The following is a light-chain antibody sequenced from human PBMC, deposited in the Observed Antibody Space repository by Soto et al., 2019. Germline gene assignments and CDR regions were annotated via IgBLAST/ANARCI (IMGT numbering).Light chain of an antibody. J-gene: IGKJ4*01. V-gene: IGKV3-15*01. CDR3: QQYNTWRPLT. Sequence: EIVMTQSPATVSVPPGERSTLSCRASHSVGSNLAWYQQKPGQAPTLLIYGASTRATGIPARFSGSGSETGFTLTISSLQSEDFAVYCCQQYNTWRPLTFGGGTKVDIK. CDR2: GAS. CDR1: HSVGSN.